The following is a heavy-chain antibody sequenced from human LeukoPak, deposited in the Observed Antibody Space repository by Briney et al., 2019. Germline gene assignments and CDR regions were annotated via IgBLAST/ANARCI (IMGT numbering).Heavy chain of an antibody. CDR2: IKQDGSEK. J-gene: IGHJ4*02. V-gene: IGHV3-7*01. CDR3: ARDYGPGSYINY. CDR1: GFTFSSYW. Sequence: HPGGSLRLSCAASGFTFSSYWMSWVRQAPGKGLEWVANIKQDGSEKYYVDSVKGRFTISRDNAKSSLYLQMSSLRAEDTAVYYCARDYGPGSYINYWGQGTLVTVSS. D-gene: IGHD3-10*01.